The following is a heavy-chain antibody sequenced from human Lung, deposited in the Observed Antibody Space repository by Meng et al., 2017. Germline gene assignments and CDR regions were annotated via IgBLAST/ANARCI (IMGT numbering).Heavy chain of an antibody. CDR1: GGTFNSYA. J-gene: IGHJ5*02. D-gene: IGHD3-16*01. V-gene: IGHV1-69*01. CDR3: ARVERTYYDYVWGLGRFDP. Sequence: QGPLVRVGAEVERPGSSVKGSCKAPGGTFNSYAISWVRQAPGQGLEWMGGIIPAFGAPNHAQKFQGRVRITADESTTTAYMELSSLRSEDTAVYFCARVERTYYDYVWGLGRFDPWGQGTLVTVSS. CDR2: IIPAFGAP.